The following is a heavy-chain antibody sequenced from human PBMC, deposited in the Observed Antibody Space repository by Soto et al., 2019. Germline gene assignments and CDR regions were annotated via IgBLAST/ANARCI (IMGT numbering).Heavy chain of an antibody. CDR3: AKEVWSYYYYMDV. CDR2: ISWNSGSI. V-gene: IGHV3-9*01. Sequence: SLRLSCAASGFTFDDYAMHWVRQAPGKGLEWVSGISWNSGSIGYADSVKGRFTISRDNAKNSLYLQMNSLRAEDTALYYCAKEVWSYYYYMDVWGKGTTVTVSS. J-gene: IGHJ6*03. D-gene: IGHD1-1*01. CDR1: GFTFDDYA.